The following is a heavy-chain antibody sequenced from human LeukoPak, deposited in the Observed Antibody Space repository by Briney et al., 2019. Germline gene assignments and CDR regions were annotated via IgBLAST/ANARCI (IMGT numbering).Heavy chain of an antibody. CDR3: ARDRDSSTWYWFDP. V-gene: IGHV4-59*01. J-gene: IGHJ5*02. D-gene: IGHD6-13*01. CDR2: SHYSGST. Sequence: SECMSLTCTVSGRSISSYYCSWIRHQPRKGLEWIGYSHYSGSTNYNPSLKSRVTISVDTSKNQFSLKLSSVNAADTAVYYCARDRDSSTWYWFDPWGQGTLVTVSS. CDR1: GRSISSYY.